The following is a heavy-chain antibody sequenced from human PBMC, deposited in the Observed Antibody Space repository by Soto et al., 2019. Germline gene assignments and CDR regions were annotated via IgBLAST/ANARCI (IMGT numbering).Heavy chain of an antibody. Sequence: EVQLEESGGGSVQLGESLRVSCVASGFTFRNQWMHWVRQVPGKGLVWVCRINGDGTRASYADFVKGRFTISRDNAQNLLFLQLNSLTYYATGVYHCARGGSASRGDAIDTWGPGTTVAVSS. V-gene: IGHV3-74*01. CDR1: GFTFRNQW. CDR2: INGDGTRA. CDR3: ARGGSASRGDAIDT. J-gene: IGHJ3*02. D-gene: IGHD1-26*01.